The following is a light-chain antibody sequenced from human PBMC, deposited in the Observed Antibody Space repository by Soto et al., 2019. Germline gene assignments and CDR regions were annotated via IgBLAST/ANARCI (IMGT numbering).Light chain of an antibody. CDR3: LQVFSFPRT. Sequence: DIQMTQSPSSVSASVGDRVTITCRASQGISSWLAWYQQKPGKAPQYLIQAASTLASGVPSRFSGSGSGTEFILTINNLQPEDVGTYYCLQVFSFPRTFGQGTKVDIK. CDR1: QGISSW. J-gene: IGKJ1*01. V-gene: IGKV1-12*01. CDR2: AAS.